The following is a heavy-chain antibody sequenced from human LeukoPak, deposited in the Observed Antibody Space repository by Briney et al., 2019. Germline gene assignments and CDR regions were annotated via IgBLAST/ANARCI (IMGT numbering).Heavy chain of an antibody. V-gene: IGHV3-7*01. D-gene: IGHD4-23*01. J-gene: IGHJ4*02. Sequence: PGGSLRLSGAASGFSFSTYWMTWVRQAPGKGLEWVANMKGDGSEKHYVDPMQGRFTISRDNAKNSLYLKMNSLRAEDTAVYYCVVGGHCDYFGQGALVPVSS. CDR1: GFSFSTYW. CDR2: MKGDGSEK. CDR3: VVGGHCDY.